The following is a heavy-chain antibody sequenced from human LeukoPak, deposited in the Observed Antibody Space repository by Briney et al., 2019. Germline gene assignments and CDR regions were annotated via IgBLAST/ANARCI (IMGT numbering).Heavy chain of an antibody. CDR2: INYRENT. CDR1: GESFSGYY. D-gene: IGHD3-16*02. CDR3: ARWGQPVWGSYRYSARPFFDY. J-gene: IGHJ4*02. V-gene: IGHV4-34*01. Sequence: SDTLSLTCAAYGESFSGYYWSWIRQPPGKGLECSGEINYRENTNYNPSLKSRVTISVDTSKNQFSLKLTSVTAADTAVYYCARWGQPVWGSYRYSARPFFDYWGQGTLVTVSS.